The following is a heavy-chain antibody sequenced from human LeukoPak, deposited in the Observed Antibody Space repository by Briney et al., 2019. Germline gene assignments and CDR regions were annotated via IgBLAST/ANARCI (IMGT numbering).Heavy chain of an antibody. CDR2: IYPGDSDT. CDR3: ARSTDYDILTGYYGAFDI. Sequence: GESLKISCKVSGYSFTSYWIGWVRQMPGKGLEWMGIIYPGDSDTRYSPSFQGQVTISADKSISTAYLQWSSLKASDTAMYYCARSTDYDILTGYYGAFDIWGQGTMVTVSS. J-gene: IGHJ3*02. V-gene: IGHV5-51*01. D-gene: IGHD3-9*01. CDR1: GYSFTSYW.